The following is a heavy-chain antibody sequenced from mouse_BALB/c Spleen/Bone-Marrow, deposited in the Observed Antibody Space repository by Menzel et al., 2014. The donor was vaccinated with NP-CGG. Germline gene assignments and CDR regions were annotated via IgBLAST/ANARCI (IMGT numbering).Heavy chain of an antibody. CDR2: IRLKSNNYAT. Sequence: DVMLVESGGGLVQPGGSMKLSCVASGFTFSNYWMNWVRQSPEKGLEWVAEIRLKSNNYATHYAESVEGRFTISRDDSKSSVYLQMNNLRAEDTGIYYCTTGFAYWGQGTLVTVSA. CDR3: TTGFAY. V-gene: IGHV6-6*02. CDR1: GFTFSNYW. J-gene: IGHJ3*01.